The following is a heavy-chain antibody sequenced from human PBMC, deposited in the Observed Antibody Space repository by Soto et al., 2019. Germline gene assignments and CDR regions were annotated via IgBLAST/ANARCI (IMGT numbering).Heavy chain of an antibody. Sequence: PGGSLRLSCAVSGFICSSYDMSWVRQAPGKGLEWVSTILVGGSTHYEDSVKGRFTISRDRSKNTVYLQMNSLTAGDTAMYYCAKATATGGGAFDICGQGTMVTVSS. D-gene: IGHD2-8*02. J-gene: IGHJ3*02. V-gene: IGHV3-23*01. CDR3: AKATATGGGAFDI. CDR2: ILVGGST. CDR1: GFICSSYD.